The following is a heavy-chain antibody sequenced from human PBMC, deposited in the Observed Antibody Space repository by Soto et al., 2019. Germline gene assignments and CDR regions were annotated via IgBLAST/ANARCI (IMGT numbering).Heavy chain of an antibody. CDR3: ARYRNGYFNY. V-gene: IGHV4-39*01. J-gene: IGHJ4*02. CDR2: IYYSGST. Sequence: QLQLQESGPGLVKPSETLSLTCTVSGGSISSSSYYWGWIRKPPGKGLEWIGSIYYSGSTYYNPSLKSRVTISVDTSKNQFSLTLSSVTAADTAVYYCARYRNGYFNYWGQGTLVTVSS. D-gene: IGHD3-3*01. CDR1: GGSISSSSYY.